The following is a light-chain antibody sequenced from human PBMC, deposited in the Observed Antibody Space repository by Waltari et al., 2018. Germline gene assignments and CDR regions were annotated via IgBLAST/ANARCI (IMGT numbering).Light chain of an antibody. CDR1: SSAVGSYNL. V-gene: IGLV2-23*02. CDR2: EVS. J-gene: IGLJ2*01. CDR3: CSYAGSSTFVV. Sequence: QSALTQPASVSGSPGQSITISCTGTSSAVGSYNLVPWYEQHPGKAPKFMIYEVSKRPSGVSNRFSGSKSGNTASLTISGLQAEDEADYYCCSYAGSSTFVVFGGGTKLTVL.